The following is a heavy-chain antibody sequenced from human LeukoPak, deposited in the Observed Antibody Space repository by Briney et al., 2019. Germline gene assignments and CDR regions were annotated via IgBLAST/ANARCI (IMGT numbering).Heavy chain of an antibody. J-gene: IGHJ4*02. D-gene: IGHD3-22*01. V-gene: IGHV3-23*01. CDR2: IIYSGGAT. Sequence: PGGPLRLSCAASGFTFSRSAMTWVRRGPGTGLEFVASIIYSGGATYYADSVKGRFTISRDNSKNTLYLQMNSLRAEDTALYYCAKDGLYYDGSEHVYYFDSWGQGTLVTVSS. CDR3: AKDGLYYDGSEHVYYFDS. CDR1: GFTFSRSA.